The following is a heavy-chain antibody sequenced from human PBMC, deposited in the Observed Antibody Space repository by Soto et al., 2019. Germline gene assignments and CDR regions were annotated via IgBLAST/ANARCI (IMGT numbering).Heavy chain of an antibody. Sequence: PGGSLRLSCAASGFTVSSNYMSWVRQAPGKGLEWVSVIYSGGSTYYADSVKGRFTISRDNSKNTLYLQMNSLRAEDTAVYYCARESKGYCSGGSCYSGGYYYYYYMDVWGKGTTVTVSS. V-gene: IGHV3-66*01. CDR1: GFTVSSNY. CDR3: ARESKGYCSGGSCYSGGYYYYYYMDV. J-gene: IGHJ6*03. CDR2: IYSGGST. D-gene: IGHD2-15*01.